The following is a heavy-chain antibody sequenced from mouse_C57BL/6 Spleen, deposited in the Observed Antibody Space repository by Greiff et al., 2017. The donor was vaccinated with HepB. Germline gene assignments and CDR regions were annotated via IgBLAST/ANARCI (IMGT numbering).Heavy chain of an antibody. CDR2: IDPSDSET. CDR1: GYTFTSYW. J-gene: IGHJ4*01. Sequence: VQLQQPGAELVRPGSSVKLSCKASGYTFTSYWMHWVKQRPIQGLEWIGNIDPSDSETHYNQKFKDKATLTVDKSSSTAYMQLSSLTSEDSAVYYCARRLYYGNYYAMDYWGQGTSVTVSS. CDR3: ARRLYYGNYYAMDY. V-gene: IGHV1-52*01. D-gene: IGHD1-1*01.